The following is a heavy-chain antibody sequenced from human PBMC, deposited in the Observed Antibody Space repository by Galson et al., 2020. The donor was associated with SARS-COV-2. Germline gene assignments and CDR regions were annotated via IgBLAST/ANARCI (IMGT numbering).Heavy chain of an antibody. V-gene: IGHV1-58*01. Sequence: SVKVSCKASGFTFTTSAVQWVRQTRGQRVEGIGGIVIGSDDTNYAPKFQERVTITRDMSTSTADMALSSLRSEDTAGYYCAADYWIRGVVGYDYWGQGTLVTVSS. CDR2: IVIGSDDT. J-gene: IGHJ4*01. D-gene: IGHD1-1*01. CDR3: AADYWIRGVVGYDY. CDR1: GFTFTTSA.